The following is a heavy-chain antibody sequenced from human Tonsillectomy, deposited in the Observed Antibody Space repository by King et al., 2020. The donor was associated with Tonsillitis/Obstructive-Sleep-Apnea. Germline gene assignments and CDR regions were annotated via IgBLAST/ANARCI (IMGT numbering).Heavy chain of an antibody. CDR1: GYTFTSYD. CDR2: SRPNNGDT. CDR3: ARDYYDSSGYYHGYFQH. J-gene: IGHJ1*01. D-gene: IGHD3-22*01. V-gene: IGHV1-18*01. Sequence: QLVQSGAEVKKPGASVKVSCKASGYTFTSYDITWARQAPGQGLEWMGWSRPNNGDTNYAQKLQGRVTMTSDTSTNTAYMELRSLRSDDTAVYYCARDYYDSSGYYHGYFQHWGQGTLVTVSS.